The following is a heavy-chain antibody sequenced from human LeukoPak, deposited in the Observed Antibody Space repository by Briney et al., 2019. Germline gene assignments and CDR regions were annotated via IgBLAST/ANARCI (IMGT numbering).Heavy chain of an antibody. CDR3: AKARAYYDILTGYSYYFDY. V-gene: IGHV3-30*18. CDR1: GFTFSSYG. CDR2: ISYDGSSE. J-gene: IGHJ4*02. Sequence: GRSLRLSCAASGFTFSSYGMHWVRQAPGKGLEWVAVISYDGSSEYYADSVKGRFTISRDNSKNTLYLQMNSLRAEDTAVYYCAKARAYYDILTGYSYYFDYWGQGTLVTVSS. D-gene: IGHD3-9*01.